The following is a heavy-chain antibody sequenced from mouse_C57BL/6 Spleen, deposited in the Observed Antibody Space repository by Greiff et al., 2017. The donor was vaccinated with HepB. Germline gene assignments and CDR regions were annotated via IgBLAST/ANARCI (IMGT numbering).Heavy chain of an antibody. V-gene: IGHV5-4*01. CDR1: GFTFSSYA. J-gene: IGHJ1*03. CDR3: AREDYYGSSYVWYFDV. D-gene: IGHD1-1*01. CDR2: ISDGGSYT. Sequence: EVQLVESGGGLVKPGGSLKLSCAASGFTFSSYAMSWVRQTPEKRLEWVATISDGGSYTYYPDNVKGRFTISRDNAKNNLYLQMSHLKSEDTAMYYWAREDYYGSSYVWYFDVWGTGTTVTVSS.